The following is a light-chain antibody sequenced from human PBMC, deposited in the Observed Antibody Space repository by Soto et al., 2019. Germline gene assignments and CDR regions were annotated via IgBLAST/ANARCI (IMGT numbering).Light chain of an antibody. J-gene: IGKJ1*01. CDR3: QQYNSYSPWT. CDR2: DAS. Sequence: DIQMTQSPSTLSASVGDRVTITCRASQSISSWLAWYQQKTGKAPKLLIYDASSLESGGPSRFSGSGSGTEFTLTISSLQPDDFATYYCQQYNSYSPWTFGQGTKVEIK. CDR1: QSISSW. V-gene: IGKV1-5*01.